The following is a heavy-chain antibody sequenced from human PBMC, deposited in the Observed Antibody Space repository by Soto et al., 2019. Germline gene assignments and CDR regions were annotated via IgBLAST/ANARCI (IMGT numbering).Heavy chain of an antibody. CDR2: IIPIFGTA. V-gene: IGHV1-69*13. CDR3: ASTIATAYGMDV. D-gene: IGHD3-9*01. CDR1: GGTFSSYA. J-gene: IGHJ6*02. Sequence: GASVKVSCKASGGTFSSYAISWVRQAPGQGLEWMGGIIPIFGTANYAQKFQGRVTITADESTSTAYMGLSSLRSEDTAVYYCASTIATAYGMDVWGQGTTVTVSS.